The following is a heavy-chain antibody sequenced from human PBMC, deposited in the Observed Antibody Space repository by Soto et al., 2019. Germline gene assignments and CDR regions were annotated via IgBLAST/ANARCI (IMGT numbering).Heavy chain of an antibody. J-gene: IGHJ6*02. CDR1: GFTFSSYA. CDR2: ISYDGSNK. D-gene: IGHD1-7*01. CDR3: ARDQGGTTLYYHGMDV. V-gene: IGHV3-30-3*01. Sequence: QVQLVESGGGVVQPGRSLRLSCAASGFTFSSYAMHWVRQAPGQGLEWVALISYDGSNKYYADSVKGRFTISRDNSKNTLYLPMNILRPEDTAVYHCARDQGGTTLYYHGMDVWGQGTTVTVSS.